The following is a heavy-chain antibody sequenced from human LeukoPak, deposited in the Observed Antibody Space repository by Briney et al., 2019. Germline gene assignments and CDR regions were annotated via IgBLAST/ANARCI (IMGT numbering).Heavy chain of an antibody. CDR1: GFTFSSYA. J-gene: IGHJ6*02. Sequence: QPGGSLRLSCAASGFTSGFTFSSYAMSWVRQAPGKGLEWVSAISGSGGSTYYADSVKGRFTISRDNSKTTLYLQMNSLRAEDTALYYCANHHAGTLVDGMDVWGQGTTVIVS. CDR2: ISGSGGST. CDR3: ANHHAGTLVDGMDV. D-gene: IGHD6-13*01. V-gene: IGHV3-23*01.